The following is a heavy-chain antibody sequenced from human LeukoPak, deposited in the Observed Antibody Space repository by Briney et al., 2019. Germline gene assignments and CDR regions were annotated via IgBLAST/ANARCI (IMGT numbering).Heavy chain of an antibody. D-gene: IGHD3-10*01. Sequence: PGGSLRLSCAASGFSFSTYGMHWVRQAPGKGLEWVAVITYDGYYKYYANSVKGRFTISSDNSKNTLYLQMNSLRAEDTAVYCCAKDRSAGVRASPMDYWGQGTLVTVSP. J-gene: IGHJ4*02. CDR2: ITYDGYYK. CDR1: GFSFSTYG. CDR3: AKDRSAGVRASPMDY. V-gene: IGHV3-30*18.